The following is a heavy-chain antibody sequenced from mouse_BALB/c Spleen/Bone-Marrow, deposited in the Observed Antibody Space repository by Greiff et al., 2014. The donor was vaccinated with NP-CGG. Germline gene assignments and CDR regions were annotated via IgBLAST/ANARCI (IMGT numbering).Heavy chain of an antibody. CDR1: GYTFSSYW. J-gene: IGHJ3*01. D-gene: IGHD1-1*01. CDR2: ILPGSGST. CDR3: ARHYYGSSHFAY. Sequence: QVQLQQPGAELMKPGASVKISCKATGYTFSSYWIEWVKQRPGHGLEWIGEILPGSGSTNYNEKFKGKATFTADTSSNTAYMQLSSLTSEVSAVYYCARHYYGSSHFAYWGQGTLVTVSA. V-gene: IGHV1-9*01.